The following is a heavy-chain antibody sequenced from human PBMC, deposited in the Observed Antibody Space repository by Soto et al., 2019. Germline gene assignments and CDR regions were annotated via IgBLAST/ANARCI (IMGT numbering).Heavy chain of an antibody. J-gene: IGHJ4*02. D-gene: IGHD3-3*01. CDR2: ISSSGSTI. CDR3: ARESNEAYYDFWSGFDY. CDR1: GFTFSDYY. V-gene: IGHV3-11*01. Sequence: GGSLILSCAASGFTFSDYYMSWIRQAPGKGLEWVSYISSSGSTIYYADSVKGRFTISRDNAKNSLYLQMNSLRAEDTAVYYCARESNEAYYDFWSGFDYWGQGTLVTVSS.